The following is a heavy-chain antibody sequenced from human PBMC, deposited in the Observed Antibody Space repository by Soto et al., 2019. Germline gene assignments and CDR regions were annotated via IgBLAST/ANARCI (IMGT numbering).Heavy chain of an antibody. J-gene: IGHJ4*02. Sequence: QVQLVESGGGLVKPGGSLRLSCAASGFTFSDYYMSWIRQAPGKGLEWVSYISSSSSYTNYADSVKGRFTISRDNAKNSLYLQMNSLRAEDTAVYYCARHRMGNYYYGSGSYSDYWGQGTLVTVSS. CDR3: ARHRMGNYYYGSGSYSDY. V-gene: IGHV3-11*05. CDR2: ISSSSSYT. D-gene: IGHD3-10*01. CDR1: GFTFSDYY.